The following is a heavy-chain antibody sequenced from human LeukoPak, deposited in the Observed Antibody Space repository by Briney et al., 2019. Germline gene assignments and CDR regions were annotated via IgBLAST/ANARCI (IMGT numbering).Heavy chain of an antibody. J-gene: IGHJ4*02. D-gene: IGHD4-11*01. CDR1: GFTFDDYA. CDR3: AKDKNSLHDYSTYSFDY. V-gene: IGHV3-9*01. Sequence: HPGRSLRLSCAASGFTFDDYAMHWVRQAPGKGLEWVSGISWNSGSIGYADSVKGRFTISRDNAKNSLYLQMNSLRAEDTAVYYCAKDKNSLHDYSTYSFDYWGQGTLVTVSS. CDR2: ISWNSGSI.